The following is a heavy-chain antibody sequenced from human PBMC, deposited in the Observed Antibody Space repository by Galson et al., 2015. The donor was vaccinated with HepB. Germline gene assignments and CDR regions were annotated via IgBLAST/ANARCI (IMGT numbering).Heavy chain of an antibody. CDR2: IIPIFGTA. J-gene: IGHJ4*02. V-gene: IGHV1-69*13. D-gene: IGHD2-2*01. Sequence: SVKVSGKASGGTFSSYAISWVRQAPGQGLEWMGGIIPIFGTANYAQKFQGRVTITADESTSTAYMELISRRSGDTAVYYCAREGPPHELRFCSSTSCEKYFDYWGQGTLVTVSS. CDR1: GGTFSSYA. CDR3: AREGPPHELRFCSSTSCEKYFDY.